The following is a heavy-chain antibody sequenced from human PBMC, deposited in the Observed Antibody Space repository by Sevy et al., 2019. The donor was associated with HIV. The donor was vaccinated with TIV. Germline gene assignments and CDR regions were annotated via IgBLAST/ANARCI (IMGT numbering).Heavy chain of an antibody. CDR3: ARGFYYYDSSGYYWP. D-gene: IGHD3-22*01. CDR2: INPNSGGT. CDR1: GYTFTGYY. V-gene: IGHV1-2*02. J-gene: IGHJ5*02. Sequence: ASVKVSCKASGYTFTGYYMHWVRQAPGQGLEWMGWINPNSGGTNYAQKFQGRVTMTWETSISTAYMEVSRLRSDDTAVYYCARGFYYYDSSGYYWPWGQGTLVTVSS.